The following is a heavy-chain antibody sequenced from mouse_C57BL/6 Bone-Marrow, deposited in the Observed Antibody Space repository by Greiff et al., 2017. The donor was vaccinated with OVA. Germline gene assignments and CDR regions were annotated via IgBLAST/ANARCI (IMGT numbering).Heavy chain of an antibody. Sequence: VQLQQSGAELARPGASVKMSCKASGYTFTSYTMHWVKQRPGQGLEWIGYINPSSGYTKYNQKFKDKATLTADKSSSTAYMQLNSLTSEDSAVYYCAIYCAMDYWGQGTSVTVSS. CDR2: INPSSGYT. CDR1: GYTFTSYT. CDR3: AIYCAMDY. J-gene: IGHJ4*01. V-gene: IGHV1-4*01.